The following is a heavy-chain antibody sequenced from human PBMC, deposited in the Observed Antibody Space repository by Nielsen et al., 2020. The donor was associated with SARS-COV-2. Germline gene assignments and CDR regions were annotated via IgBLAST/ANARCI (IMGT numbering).Heavy chain of an antibody. CDR1: GDGLTSYW. V-gene: IGHV5-10-1*01. Sequence: GESLKISCKASGDGLTSYWISWVRQTPGKGPEWMGRIDPSDSYINYSPSFQGHVTISADKSISTAYLQWSSLKASDTAMYYCARHSNYYGSGTMSGWFDPWGQGTLVTVSS. D-gene: IGHD3-10*01. CDR2: IDPSDSYI. CDR3: ARHSNYYGSGTMSGWFDP. J-gene: IGHJ5*02.